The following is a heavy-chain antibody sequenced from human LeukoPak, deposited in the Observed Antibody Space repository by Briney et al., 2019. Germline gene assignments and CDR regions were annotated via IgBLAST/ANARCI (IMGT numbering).Heavy chain of an antibody. D-gene: IGHD2-15*01. CDR1: GFTFSSSW. CDR2: IKHDGSDK. V-gene: IGHV3-7*05. CDR3: ARGLLSRPFDY. J-gene: IGHJ4*02. Sequence: GGSLRLSCTASGFTFSSSWMSWVRQAPGKGLEWVSNIKHDGSDKYYVDSVKGRFTISRDNAKNSLYLQMDSLRAEDTAVYYCARGLLSRPFDYWGEGTLVTVSS.